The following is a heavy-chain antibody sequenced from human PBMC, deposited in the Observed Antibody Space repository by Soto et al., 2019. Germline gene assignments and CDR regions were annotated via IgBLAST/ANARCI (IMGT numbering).Heavy chain of an antibody. CDR2: ISGTGGNT. D-gene: IGHD3-22*01. CDR1: GFTFSSYA. V-gene: IGHV3-23*01. J-gene: IGHJ4*02. CDR3: AKYYYDTSGYYNYFDY. Sequence: PGGSLRLSCAASGFTFSSYAMSWVRQAPGKGLEWVSAISGTGGNTYYADSVKGQFTISRDNSKSTLYLQMNSLRAEDTAVYYCAKYYYDTSGYYNYFDYWGQGTLVTVSS.